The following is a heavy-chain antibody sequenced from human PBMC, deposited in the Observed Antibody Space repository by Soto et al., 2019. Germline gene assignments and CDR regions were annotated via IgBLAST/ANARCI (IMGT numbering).Heavy chain of an antibody. V-gene: IGHV3-21*01. J-gene: IGHJ4*02. D-gene: IGHD1-26*01. CDR2: INGRGNYI. CDR1: GFTFNTYN. Sequence: EVQLVESGGGLVKPGGSLRLSCAASGFTFNTYNMNWVRQAPGKGLEWVSSINGRGNYIYCEDSVKGRFTISRDNAKKSLYLQMNSLTPEDTAVYFCAREDGIVGATSAFDYWGQGTLVTVSS. CDR3: AREDGIVGATSAFDY.